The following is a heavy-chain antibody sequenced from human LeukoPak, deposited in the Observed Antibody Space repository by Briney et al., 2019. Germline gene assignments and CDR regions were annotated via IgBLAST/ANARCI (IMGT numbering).Heavy chain of an antibody. CDR1: GFTFSSYA. CDR2: ISGSGGST. V-gene: IGHV3-23*01. J-gene: IGHJ4*02. D-gene: IGHD2-15*01. CDR3: AKDRGVVVVAATPVDY. Sequence: GGSLRLSCAVSGFTFSSYAMSWVRQAPGKGLEWVSAISGSGGSTYYADSVKGRFTISRDNSKNTLYLQMNSLRAEDTAVYYCAKDRGVVVVAATPVDYWGQGTLVTVSS.